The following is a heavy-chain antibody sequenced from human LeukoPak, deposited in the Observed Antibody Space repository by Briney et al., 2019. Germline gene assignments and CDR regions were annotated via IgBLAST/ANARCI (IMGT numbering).Heavy chain of an antibody. CDR3: ARERSGGDYDY. CDR2: ISTYNGNT. CDR1: GYTFTSYD. D-gene: IGHD3-16*01. V-gene: IGHV1-18*01. J-gene: IGHJ4*02. Sequence: ASVKVSCKASGYTFTSYDINWVRQATGQGLEWVAWISTYNGNTKYAQKFQGRVTMTTDTSTSTAYMELKSLNSADTAVYYCARERSGGDYDYWGLGTLVTVSS.